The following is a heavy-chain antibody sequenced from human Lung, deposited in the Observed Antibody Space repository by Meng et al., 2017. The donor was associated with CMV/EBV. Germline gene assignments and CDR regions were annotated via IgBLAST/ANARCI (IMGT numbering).Heavy chain of an antibody. CDR1: GYSFATYW. V-gene: IGHV5-51*01. Sequence: GESLKISCKSSGYSFATYWIGWVRQMPGNNLEWRGMIYCGDSKTIYSPFFQDQVTISADKSISTAYLQWSSLQAPDTAMYYCARHYDSSWFGYWGQGTLVTVSS. CDR2: IYCGDSKT. J-gene: IGHJ4*02. CDR3: ARHYDSSWFGY. D-gene: IGHD6-13*01.